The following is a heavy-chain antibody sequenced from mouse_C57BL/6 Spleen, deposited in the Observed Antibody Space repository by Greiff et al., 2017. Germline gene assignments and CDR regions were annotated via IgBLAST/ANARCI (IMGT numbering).Heavy chain of an antibody. J-gene: IGHJ4*01. D-gene: IGHD4-1*01. V-gene: IGHV1-50*01. CDR2: IDPSDSYT. Sequence: VKQSCKASGYTFTSYWMQWVKQRPGQGLEWIGEIDPSDSYTNYNQKFKGKATLTVDTSSSTAYMQLSSLTSEDSAVYYCARRTNWDVRYAMDYWGQGTSVTVSS. CDR1: GYTFTSYW. CDR3: ARRTNWDVRYAMDY.